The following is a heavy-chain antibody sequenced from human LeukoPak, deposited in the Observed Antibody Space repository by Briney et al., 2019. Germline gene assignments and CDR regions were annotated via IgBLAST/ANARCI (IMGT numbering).Heavy chain of an antibody. CDR1: GSRFTNFW. CDR3: ARSQGRWLQLFDG. D-gene: IGHD5-24*01. V-gene: IGHV5-51*01. Sequence: GGPRNISVQPPGSRFTNFWFAWVRQLPGKGREWMGIIFPADSDTKYRPSFQGQVTISADKSISTASPQWSSLKASDTAMYYCARSQGRWLQLFDGWGQGTLVTVSS. CDR2: IFPADSDT. J-gene: IGHJ4*02.